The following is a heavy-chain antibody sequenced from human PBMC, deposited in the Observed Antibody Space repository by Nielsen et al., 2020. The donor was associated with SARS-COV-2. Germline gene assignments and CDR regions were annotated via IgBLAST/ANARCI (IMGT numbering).Heavy chain of an antibody. J-gene: IGHJ4*01. CDR1: GFTFSSYA. CDR3: ARGGGEGQLVVPFDY. V-gene: IGHV3-30*04. Sequence: GGSLRLSCAASGFTFSSYAMHWVRQAPGKGLEWVAVISYDGSNKYYADSVKGRFTISRDNSKNTLYLQMNSLRAEDTAVYYCARGGGEGQLVVPFDYWGQEPWSPSPQ. CDR2: ISYDGSNK. D-gene: IGHD6-6*01.